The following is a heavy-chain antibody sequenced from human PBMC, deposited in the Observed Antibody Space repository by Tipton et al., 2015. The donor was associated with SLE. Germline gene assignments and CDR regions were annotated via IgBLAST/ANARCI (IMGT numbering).Heavy chain of an antibody. Sequence: SLRLSCAASGFTFSSYGMHWVRQAPGKGLEWVAKIKQDGSEKYYVGSVKGRFTISRDNAKNSLYLQMNSLRAEDTAVYYCARDSYGARGFDYWGQGTLVTVSS. CDR2: IKQDGSEK. CDR3: ARDSYGARGFDY. V-gene: IGHV3-7*01. J-gene: IGHJ4*02. CDR1: GFTFSSYG. D-gene: IGHD1-26*01.